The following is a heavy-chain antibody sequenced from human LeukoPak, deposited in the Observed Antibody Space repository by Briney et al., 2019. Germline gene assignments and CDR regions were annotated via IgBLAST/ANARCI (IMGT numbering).Heavy chain of an antibody. V-gene: IGHV1-69*13. D-gene: IGHD5-18*01. CDR2: IIPIFGTS. CDR3: ARDPSTAMVTGGDY. J-gene: IGHJ4*02. CDR1: GYTFTSYY. Sequence: GASVKVSCKASGYTFTSYYMHWVRQAPGQGLEWMGGIIPIFGTSNYAQKFQGRVTITADESTSTAYMELSSLRSEDTAVYYCARDPSTAMVTGGDYWGQGTLVTVSS.